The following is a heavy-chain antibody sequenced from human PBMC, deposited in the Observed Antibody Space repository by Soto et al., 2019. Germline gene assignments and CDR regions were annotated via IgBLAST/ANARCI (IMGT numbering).Heavy chain of an antibody. J-gene: IGHJ3*02. CDR3: AKDGRPIVVVPAPILDAFDI. Sequence: EVQLLESGGGLVQPGGSLRLSCAASGFTFSSYAMSWVRQAPGKGLEWVSAISGSGGSTYYADSVKGRFTISRDNSKNTLYLQMNSLRAEDTAVYYCAKDGRPIVVVPAPILDAFDIWGQGTMVTVSS. D-gene: IGHD2-2*02. CDR1: GFTFSSYA. CDR2: ISGSGGST. V-gene: IGHV3-23*01.